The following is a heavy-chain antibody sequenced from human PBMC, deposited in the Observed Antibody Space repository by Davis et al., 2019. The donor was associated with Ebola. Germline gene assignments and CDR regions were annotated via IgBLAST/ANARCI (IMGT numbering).Heavy chain of an antibody. CDR1: GFTFSSYA. CDR2: ISYDGSNK. J-gene: IGHJ2*01. CDR3: ARGPPGYCSSTSCPWRYFDL. D-gene: IGHD2-2*01. Sequence: PGGSLRLSCAASGFTFSSYAMHWVRQAPGKGLEWVAVISYDGSNKYYADSVKGRFTISRDNSKNTLYLQMNSLRAEDTAVYYCARGPPGYCSSTSCPWRYFDLWGRGTLVTVSS. V-gene: IGHV3-30-3*01.